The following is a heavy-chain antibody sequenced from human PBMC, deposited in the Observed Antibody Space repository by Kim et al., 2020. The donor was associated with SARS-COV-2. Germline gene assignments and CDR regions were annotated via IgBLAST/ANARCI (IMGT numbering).Heavy chain of an antibody. V-gene: IGHV1-3*01. CDR1: GYTFVSYA. CDR3: ARETGAFDY. J-gene: IGHJ4*02. Sequence: ASVKVSCKASGYTFVSYAMHWVRQAPGQRLEWMGWINVGNGNTKYSQKFQGRVTITRDTSASTAYMELNSLRSEDTAMYYCARETGAFDYWGQGTLVTVS. CDR2: INVGNGNT. D-gene: IGHD7-27*01.